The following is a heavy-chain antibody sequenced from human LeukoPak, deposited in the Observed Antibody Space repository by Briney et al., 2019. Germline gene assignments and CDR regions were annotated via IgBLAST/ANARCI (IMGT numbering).Heavy chain of an antibody. CDR2: INHSGST. Sequence: SETLSLTCAVYGGSFSGYYWSWIRQPPGKGLEWIGEINHSGSTNYNPSLKSRVTISVDTSKNQFSLKLSSVTAADTAVYYCATETSSSSYSPETHNWFDPWGQGTLVTVSS. J-gene: IGHJ5*02. CDR3: ATETSSSSYSPETHNWFDP. D-gene: IGHD6-13*01. V-gene: IGHV4-34*01. CDR1: GGSFSGYY.